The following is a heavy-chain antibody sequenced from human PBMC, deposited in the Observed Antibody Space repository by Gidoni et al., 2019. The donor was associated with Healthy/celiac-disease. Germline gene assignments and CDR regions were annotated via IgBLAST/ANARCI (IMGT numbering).Heavy chain of an antibody. D-gene: IGHD3-10*01. V-gene: IGHV4-34*01. J-gene: IGHJ4*02. Sequence: QVQLQQWGAGLLKPSETLSLTCAVYGGSFSGYYWSWFRQPPGEGLEWIGEINHSGSTNYNPSLKSRVTISVDTSKNQFSLKLSSVTAADTAVYYCARALSSGSYYDYFDYWGQGTLVTVSS. CDR1: GGSFSGYY. CDR3: ARALSSGSYYDYFDY. CDR2: INHSGST.